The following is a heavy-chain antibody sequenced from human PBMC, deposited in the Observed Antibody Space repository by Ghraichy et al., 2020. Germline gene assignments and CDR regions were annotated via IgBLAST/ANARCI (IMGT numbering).Heavy chain of an antibody. CDR2: INPNSGGT. CDR1: GYTFTGYY. Sequence: ASVKVSCKASGYTFTGYYMHWVRQAPGQGLEWMGWINPNSGGTNYAQKFQGRVTMTRDTSISTAYMELSRLRSDDTAVYYCASLVLSTTGRPYYYGMDVWGQGTTVTVSS. D-gene: IGHD1-1*01. CDR3: ASLVLSTTGRPYYYGMDV. V-gene: IGHV1-2*02. J-gene: IGHJ6*02.